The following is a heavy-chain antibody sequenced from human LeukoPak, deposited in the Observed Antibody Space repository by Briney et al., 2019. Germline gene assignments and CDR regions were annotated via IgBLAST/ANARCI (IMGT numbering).Heavy chain of an antibody. CDR3: ARDSETETGWYYYGMDV. CDR2: IYSGGST. CDR1: GFIVSRNY. Sequence: PGGSLRPSCAASGFIVSRNYMNWVRQAPGKGLEMGSVIYSGGSTYYAHSVKGRFTITRDNSKNTVYLQMNSLRAEDTAVYYCARDSETETGWYYYGMDVWGQGTTVTVSS. D-gene: IGHD1-1*01. V-gene: IGHV3-53*01. J-gene: IGHJ6*02.